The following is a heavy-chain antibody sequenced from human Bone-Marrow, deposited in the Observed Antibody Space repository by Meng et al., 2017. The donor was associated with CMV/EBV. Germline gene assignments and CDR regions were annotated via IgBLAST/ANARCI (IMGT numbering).Heavy chain of an antibody. Sequence: GESLKISCAASGFTFSRYEMNWVRQAPGKGLEWISTISRSGSNTYYADSVKGRFTISRDNAKNSLYLQMNSLRADDTALYYCSKKAVSPPSLDNWFDPWGQGTLVTVSS. D-gene: IGHD5/OR15-5a*01. CDR3: SKKAVSPPSLDNWFDP. J-gene: IGHJ5*02. V-gene: IGHV3-48*03. CDR2: ISRSGSNT. CDR1: GFTFSRYE.